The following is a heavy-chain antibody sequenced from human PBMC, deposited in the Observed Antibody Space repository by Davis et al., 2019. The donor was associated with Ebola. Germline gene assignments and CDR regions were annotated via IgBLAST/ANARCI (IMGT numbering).Heavy chain of an antibody. Sequence: SETLSLTCTVSGGSINSYYWSWIRQPPGKGLEWIGYIYDSGSTNYNPSLKSRVTISVDTSKNQFSVKLSSVTAADTAVYYCARGGQIAVAGTGYYFDSWGQGTLVTVSS. J-gene: IGHJ4*02. CDR1: GGSINSYY. CDR3: ARGGQIAVAGTGYYFDS. CDR2: IYDSGST. D-gene: IGHD6-19*01. V-gene: IGHV4-59*01.